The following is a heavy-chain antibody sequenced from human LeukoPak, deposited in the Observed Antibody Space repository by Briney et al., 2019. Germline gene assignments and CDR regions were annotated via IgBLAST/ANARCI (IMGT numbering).Heavy chain of an antibody. J-gene: IGHJ4*02. D-gene: IGHD2-21*02. CDR2: IWYDGSNK. CDR3: ATVRGCGGDCYYLDY. CDR1: GFTFRNYG. Sequence: GGSLRLSCAASGFTFRNYGMNWVRQAPGKGLEWVTIIWYDGSNKYHADSVKGRFIISRDNSKNTRYLQMNSLRAEDTAVYYCATVRGCGGDCYYLDYWGQGTLVTVSS. V-gene: IGHV3-33*01.